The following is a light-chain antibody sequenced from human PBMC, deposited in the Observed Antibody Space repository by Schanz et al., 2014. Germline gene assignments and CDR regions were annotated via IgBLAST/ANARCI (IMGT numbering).Light chain of an antibody. J-gene: IGKJ1*01. CDR1: QSLSSIY. CDR2: GAS. V-gene: IGKV3-15*01. Sequence: EIVMTQSPGTLSLSPGDRATLSCRASQSLSSIYLAWYQQKPGQSPRLLIHGASTRATGIPARFSGSGSGTEVPLTISSRQPDDFATYYCQQYNSYPWTFGQGTKVEIK. CDR3: QQYNSYPWT.